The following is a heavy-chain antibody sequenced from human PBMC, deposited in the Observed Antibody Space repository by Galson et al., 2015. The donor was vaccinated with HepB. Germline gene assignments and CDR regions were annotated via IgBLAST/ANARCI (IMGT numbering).Heavy chain of an antibody. Sequence: SVKVSCKASGGTLSSYGISWVRQAPGEGLEWMGRIIPIVGVSNYAQKFQGRLTIRADKSTSTAYMELSSLRSDDTAMYYCVRGIGAPHYWGQGTLVTVSP. V-gene: IGHV1-69*04. CDR2: IIPIVGVS. CDR3: VRGIGAPHY. CDR1: GGTLSSYG. J-gene: IGHJ4*02. D-gene: IGHD6-13*01.